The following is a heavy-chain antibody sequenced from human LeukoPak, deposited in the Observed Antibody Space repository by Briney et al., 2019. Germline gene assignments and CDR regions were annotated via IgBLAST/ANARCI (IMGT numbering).Heavy chain of an antibody. CDR3: AKAQGFGELFYPNDAFDI. CDR2: IKQDGTEK. D-gene: IGHD3-10*01. Sequence: GGSLRLSCAASGFIFSNSWMSWVRQAPGRGLEWVAKIKQDGTEKYYVDSVKGRFTISRDNAKNSLYLQMNSLRAEDTALYYCAKAQGFGELFYPNDAFDIWGQGTMVTVSS. J-gene: IGHJ3*02. CDR1: GFIFSNSW. V-gene: IGHV3-7*03.